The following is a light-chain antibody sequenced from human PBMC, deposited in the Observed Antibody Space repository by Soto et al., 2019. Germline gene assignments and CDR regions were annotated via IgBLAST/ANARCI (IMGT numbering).Light chain of an antibody. CDR2: DVS. V-gene: IGLV2-14*01. Sequence: QSALTQPASVSGSPGQSITISCTGTSSDVGGYNYVSWYQQHPGKAPKLMIYDVSNRPSGGSNRFSGSKSGNTASLTISGLQAEDVADYYCSSYTSSSTVVFGGGTKLTVL. CDR3: SSYTSSSTVV. CDR1: SSDVGGYNY. J-gene: IGLJ2*01.